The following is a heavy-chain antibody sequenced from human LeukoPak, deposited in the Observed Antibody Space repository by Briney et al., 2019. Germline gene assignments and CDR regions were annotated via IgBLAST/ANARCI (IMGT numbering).Heavy chain of an antibody. J-gene: IGHJ6*03. D-gene: IGHD6-13*01. CDR2: ISGSGGST. V-gene: IGHV3-23*01. CDR3: ARSSSWFHYYYYYYMDV. CDR1: GFTFSSYA. Sequence: PGGSLRLSCAASGFTFSSYAMSWVRRAPGKGLEWVSAISGSGGSTYYADSVKGRFTISRDNSKNTLYLQMNSLRAEDTAVYYCARSSSWFHYYYYYYMDVWGKGTTVTVSS.